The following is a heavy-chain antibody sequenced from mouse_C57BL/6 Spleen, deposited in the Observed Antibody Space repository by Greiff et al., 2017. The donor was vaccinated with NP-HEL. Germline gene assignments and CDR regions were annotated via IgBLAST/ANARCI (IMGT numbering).Heavy chain of an antibody. J-gene: IGHJ2*01. Sequence: VQLQQPGAELVRPGSSVKLSCKASGYTFTSYWMDWVKQRPGQGLEWIGNIYPSDSETHYNQKFKDKATLTVDKSSSTAYMQLSSLTSEDSAVYYCARGGIEDSSGYYFDYWGQGTTLTVSS. V-gene: IGHV1-61*01. CDR2: IYPSDSET. D-gene: IGHD3-2*02. CDR3: ARGGIEDSSGYYFDY. CDR1: GYTFTSYW.